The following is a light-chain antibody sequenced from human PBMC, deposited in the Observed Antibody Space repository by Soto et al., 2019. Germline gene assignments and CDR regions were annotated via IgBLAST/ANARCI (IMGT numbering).Light chain of an antibody. J-gene: IGKJ1*01. CDR3: QQYGSSPE. CDR2: GAS. V-gene: IGKV3-20*01. Sequence: ESVLTQSPGTLSLSPGERATLSCRASQSVSCSSLAWYQQKPGQAPRLLIYGASSRAAGIPDRFSGSGSGTDFTLTISRLEPEDFAVYYCQQYGSSPEFGQGTKVEIK. CDR1: QSVSCSS.